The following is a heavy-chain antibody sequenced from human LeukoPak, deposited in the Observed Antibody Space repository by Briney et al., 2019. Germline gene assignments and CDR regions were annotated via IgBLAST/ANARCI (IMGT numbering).Heavy chain of an antibody. CDR2: IYTSGST. CDR1: GGSISSGSFY. Sequence: SETLSLTCTVSGGSISSGSFYWSWIRQPAGKGLEWIGRIYTSGSTNYNPSLKSRVTIAVNTSKNQFSLKLSSVTAADTAVYYCARDTIFGATTYYYMDVWGKGTTVTVSS. V-gene: IGHV4-61*02. D-gene: IGHD3-3*01. CDR3: ARDTIFGATTYYYMDV. J-gene: IGHJ6*03.